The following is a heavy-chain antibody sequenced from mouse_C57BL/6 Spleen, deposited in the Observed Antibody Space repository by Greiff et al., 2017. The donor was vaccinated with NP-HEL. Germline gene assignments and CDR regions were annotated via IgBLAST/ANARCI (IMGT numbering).Heavy chain of an antibody. J-gene: IGHJ3*01. CDR2: IYPRSGNT. Sequence: QVQLQQSGAELARPGASVKLSCKASGYTFTSYGISWVKQRPGQGLEWIGEIYPRSGNTYYNEKFKGKATLTADKSSSTAYMELRSLTSEDSAVYFCSNWDVAYWGQGTLVTVSA. D-gene: IGHD4-1*02. V-gene: IGHV1-81*01. CDR3: SNWDVAY. CDR1: GYTFTSYG.